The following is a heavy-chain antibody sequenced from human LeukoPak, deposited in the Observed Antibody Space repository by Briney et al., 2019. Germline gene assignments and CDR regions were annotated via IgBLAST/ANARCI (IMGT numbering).Heavy chain of an antibody. D-gene: IGHD3-10*01. Sequence: ASVKVSCKASGYTFTDYYMHWVRQAPGQGLEWMGWINPNSGGTNYAQKFQGWVTMTRDTSISTAYMELSRLRSDDTAVYYCARVTMVREILDYGMDVWGQGTTVTVSS. CDR2: INPNSGGT. CDR1: GYTFTDYY. CDR3: ARVTMVREILDYGMDV. V-gene: IGHV1-2*04. J-gene: IGHJ6*02.